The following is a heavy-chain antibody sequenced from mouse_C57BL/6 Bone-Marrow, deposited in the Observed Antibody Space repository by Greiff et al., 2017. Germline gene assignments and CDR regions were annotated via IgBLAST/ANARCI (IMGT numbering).Heavy chain of an antibody. CDR1: GYTFTDHT. CDR3: ARLAIYYDYDVLYWYFDG. V-gene: IGHV1-78*01. D-gene: IGHD2-4*01. J-gene: IGHJ1*03. Sequence: VQLQQSDAELVKPGASVKISCKVSGYTFTDHTIHWMKQRPEQGLEWIGYIYPRDGSTKYNEKFKGKATLTADKSSSTAYMQLNSLTSEDSAVYFCARLAIYYDYDVLYWYFDGWGTGTTVTVSS. CDR2: IYPRDGST.